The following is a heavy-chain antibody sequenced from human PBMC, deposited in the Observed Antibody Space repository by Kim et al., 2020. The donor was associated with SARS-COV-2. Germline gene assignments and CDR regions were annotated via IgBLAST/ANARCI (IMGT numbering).Heavy chain of an antibody. D-gene: IGHD3-9*01. CDR1: GGSLSSSSYS. V-gene: IGHV4-39*07. Sequence: SQTLSLTCTVSGGSLSSSSYSWGWIRQPPGKGLEWIGSIYYSGSTYYNPSLKSRVTISVDTSKNQFSLKLSSVTAADTAVYYCARDPLRYFDWLLKASFDYWGQGTLVTVSS. J-gene: IGHJ4*02. CDR2: IYYSGST. CDR3: ARDPLRYFDWLLKASFDY.